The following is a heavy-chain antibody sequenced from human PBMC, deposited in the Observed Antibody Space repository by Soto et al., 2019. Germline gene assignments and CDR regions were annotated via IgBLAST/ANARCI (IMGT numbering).Heavy chain of an antibody. CDR1: EFSFSSYA. Sequence: EMQLLESGGGLVQPGGSMRLSCAASEFSFSSYAMVWVRQAPGKGLEWVSVISARGGSSYFADSVKGRFTISRDNSKNVLSLEMNSLRAEDTAIYFCAKGSIEYSASVDNWGQGTLVLVSS. D-gene: IGHD5-12*01. V-gene: IGHV3-23*01. CDR2: ISARGGSS. CDR3: AKGSIEYSASVDN. J-gene: IGHJ4*02.